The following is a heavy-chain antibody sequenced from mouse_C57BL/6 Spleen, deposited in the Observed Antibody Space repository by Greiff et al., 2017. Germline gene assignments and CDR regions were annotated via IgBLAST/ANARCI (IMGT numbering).Heavy chain of an antibody. J-gene: IGHJ3*01. CDR1: GFTFSDYG. V-gene: IGHV5-17*01. CDR2: ISSGSSTI. Sequence: EVKLMESGGGLVKPGGSLKLSCAASGFTFSDYGMHWVRQAPEKGLEWVAYISSGSSTIYYADTVKGRFTISRDNAKNTLFLQMTSLRSEDTAMYYCARDDGYYLAYWGQGTLVTVSA. D-gene: IGHD2-3*01. CDR3: ARDDGYYLAY.